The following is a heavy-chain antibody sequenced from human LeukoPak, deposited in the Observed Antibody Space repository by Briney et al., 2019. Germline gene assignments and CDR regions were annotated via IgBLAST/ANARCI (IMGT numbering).Heavy chain of an antibody. V-gene: IGHV1-69*05. CDR2: IIPIFGTA. Sequence: ASVKVSCKASGGTFSSYAISWVRQAPGQGLEWMGGIIPIFGTANYAQKFQGRVTITTEESTSTAYMELSSLRSEDTAVYYCARDRGSFRNDVGYYYYYMDVWGKGTTVTVSS. CDR3: ARDRGSFRNDVGYYYYYMDV. D-gene: IGHD1-1*01. CDR1: GGTFSSYA. J-gene: IGHJ6*03.